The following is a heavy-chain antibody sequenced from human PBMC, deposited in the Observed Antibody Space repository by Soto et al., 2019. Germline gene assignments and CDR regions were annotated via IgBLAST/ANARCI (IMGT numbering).Heavy chain of an antibody. Sequence: EVQLVESGGVMVQPGGSLRLSCAASGFTFDDYTMHWVRQAPGKGLEWVSLISWDGGSTYYADSVKGRFTISRDNSKNSLYLQMNSLRTEDTALYYCAKDMGDSSGYSFDYWGQGTLVTVSS. D-gene: IGHD3-22*01. CDR1: GFTFDDYT. V-gene: IGHV3-43*01. CDR3: AKDMGDSSGYSFDY. CDR2: ISWDGGST. J-gene: IGHJ4*02.